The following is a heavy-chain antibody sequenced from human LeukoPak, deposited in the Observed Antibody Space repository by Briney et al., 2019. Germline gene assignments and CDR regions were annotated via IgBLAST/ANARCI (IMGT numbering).Heavy chain of an antibody. CDR1: GGSISSYY. J-gene: IGHJ3*02. CDR2: IYYSGST. V-gene: IGHV4-59*01. D-gene: IGHD3-10*01. Sequence: SETLSLTCTVSGGSISSYYWNWIRQPPGKGLEWLGYIYYSGSTNYNPSLKSRVTISVDTSKTQFSLKLSSVTAADTAVYYCARSLYYYGSDSFDIWGQGTMVTVSS. CDR3: ARSLYYYGSDSFDI.